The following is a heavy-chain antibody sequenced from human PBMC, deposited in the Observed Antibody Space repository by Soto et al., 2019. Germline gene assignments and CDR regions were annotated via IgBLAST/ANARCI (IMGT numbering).Heavy chain of an antibody. CDR2: IYYRGTS. V-gene: IGHV4-39*01. CDR3: ARHYGDYQFDY. J-gene: IGHJ4*02. D-gene: IGHD4-17*01. Sequence: QLQLQESGPGLVRPSETLSLTCTVSGGSISSSSYYWGWIRQPPGKGLEWIGNIYYRGTSYYNPSLKSRVPLSVDTSNTQFSLKLASVTAAHPAVYYCARHYGDYQFDYWGQGTLVTVSS. CDR1: GGSISSSSYY.